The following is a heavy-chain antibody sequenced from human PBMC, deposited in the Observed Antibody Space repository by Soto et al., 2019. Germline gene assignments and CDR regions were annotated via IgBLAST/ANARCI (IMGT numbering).Heavy chain of an antibody. Sequence: GGSLRLSCAASGFTFSSYWMHWVRQAPGKGLVWVSRINSDGSSTSYADSVKGRFTISRDNAKNTLYLQMNSLRAEDTAVYYCARDNYYDFWSGYRTLTYYYYYGMDVWGQGTTVTVS. J-gene: IGHJ6*02. CDR2: INSDGSST. CDR3: ARDNYYDFWSGYRTLTYYYYYGMDV. V-gene: IGHV3-74*01. D-gene: IGHD3-3*01. CDR1: GFTFSSYW.